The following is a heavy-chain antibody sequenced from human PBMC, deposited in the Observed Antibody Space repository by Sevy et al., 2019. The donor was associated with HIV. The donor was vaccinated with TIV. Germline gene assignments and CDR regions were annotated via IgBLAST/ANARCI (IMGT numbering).Heavy chain of an antibody. J-gene: IGHJ4*02. Sequence: GSLRLSCAASGLSFSNAWMAWVRQAPGKGLERVGRIRSETGGGTTDFAAFAKGKFTISRDDPKNTLYLQMNSLKTEDTAVYYCAIDHRRDGMIVVPFEKWGLGTLVTVSS. CDR3: AIDHRRDGMIVVPFEK. D-gene: IGHD3-22*01. V-gene: IGHV3-15*01. CDR1: GLSFSNAW. CDR2: IRSETGGGTT.